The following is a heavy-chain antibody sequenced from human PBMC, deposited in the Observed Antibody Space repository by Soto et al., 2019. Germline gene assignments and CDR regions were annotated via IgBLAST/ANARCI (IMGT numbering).Heavy chain of an antibody. CDR2: INNKGGST. CDR1: GFTFSSYA. Sequence: EVQLVESGGGLVQPGGSLRLSCAASGFTFSSYAMHWVRQAPGKGLEYVSTINNKGGSTYYANSVKGRFTLSRDNSKNTLYLQMGSLRAEDMAVYYCAKTIAAAGGYYFNYGGQGTLVTVSS. V-gene: IGHV3-64*01. CDR3: AKTIAAAGGYYFNY. D-gene: IGHD6-13*01. J-gene: IGHJ4*02.